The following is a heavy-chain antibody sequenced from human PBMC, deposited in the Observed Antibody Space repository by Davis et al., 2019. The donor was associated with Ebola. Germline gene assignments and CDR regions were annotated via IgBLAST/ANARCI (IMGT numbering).Heavy chain of an antibody. J-gene: IGHJ5*02. D-gene: IGHD2-8*01. Sequence: MPSETLSLTCTVSGGSISSSSYYWGWIRQPPGKGLEWIGSIYYSGSTYYNPSLKSRVTISVDRSKNQFSLKLSSVTAADTAVYYCARGMVSLAARWFDPWGQGTLVTVSS. CDR3: ARGMVSLAARWFDP. V-gene: IGHV4-39*07. CDR2: IYYSGST. CDR1: GGSISSSSYY.